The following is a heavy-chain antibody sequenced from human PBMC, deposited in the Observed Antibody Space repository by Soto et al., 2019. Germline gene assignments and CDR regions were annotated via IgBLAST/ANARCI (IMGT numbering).Heavy chain of an antibody. D-gene: IGHD3-22*01. CDR2: ISSSSSYI. V-gene: IGHV3-21*01. CDR3: ARDYYDSSGYYAPFDY. J-gene: IGHJ4*02. CDR1: GCNCVGYS. Sequence: GVSNRVSWGAAGCNCVGYSRNWVSQETGKGLEWVSSISSSSSYIYYADSVKGRFTISRDNAKNPLYLQMNSLRAEDTAVYYCARDYYDSSGYYAPFDYWGQGTLVTVSS.